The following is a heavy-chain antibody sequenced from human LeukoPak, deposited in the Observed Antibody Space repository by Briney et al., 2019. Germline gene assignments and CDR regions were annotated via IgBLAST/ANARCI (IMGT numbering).Heavy chain of an antibody. Sequence: PGGSLRLSCAASGFTVSSNYMSWVRQAPGKGLEWVSVIYSGGRTYYADSVKGRFTISRDNSKNTLYLQMNSLRAEDTAVYYCAREVVVTAIPNYYYYGMDVWGQGTTVTVSS. V-gene: IGHV3-53*01. CDR1: GFTVSSNY. CDR2: IYSGGRT. D-gene: IGHD2-21*02. CDR3: AREVVVTAIPNYYYYGMDV. J-gene: IGHJ6*02.